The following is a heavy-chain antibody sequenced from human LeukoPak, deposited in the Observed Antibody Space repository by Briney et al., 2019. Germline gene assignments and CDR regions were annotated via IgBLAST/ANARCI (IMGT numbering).Heavy chain of an antibody. D-gene: IGHD2-2*01. Sequence: GASVKVCCKASGYTFTSYDINWVRQATGQGLEWMGWMNPNSGNTGYAQKFQGRVTITRNTSISTAYMELSSLRSEDTAVYYCVVVPAGNYFDYWGQGTLVTVSS. CDR1: GYTFTSYD. V-gene: IGHV1-8*03. J-gene: IGHJ4*02. CDR2: MNPNSGNT. CDR3: VVVPAGNYFDY.